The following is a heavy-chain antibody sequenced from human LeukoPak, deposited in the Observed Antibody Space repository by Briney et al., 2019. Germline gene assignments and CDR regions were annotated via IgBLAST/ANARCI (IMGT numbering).Heavy chain of an antibody. V-gene: IGHV3-7*04. Sequence: GGSLRLSCEASGFTFSGYWMSWVRQAPGKGLEWVANIKPDGSEKYYVDSVKGRFTISRENAKNSLYLQMNSLRAEDTAVYYCARDRIQLWSHDYWGQGTLVTVSS. CDR1: GFTFSGYW. D-gene: IGHD5-18*01. CDR2: IKPDGSEK. CDR3: ARDRIQLWSHDY. J-gene: IGHJ4*02.